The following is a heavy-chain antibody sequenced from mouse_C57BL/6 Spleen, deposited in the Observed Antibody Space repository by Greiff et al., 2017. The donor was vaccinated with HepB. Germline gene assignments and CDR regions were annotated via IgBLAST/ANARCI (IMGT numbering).Heavy chain of an antibody. CDR3: TREGGDYDGFYAMDY. J-gene: IGHJ4*01. Sequence: EVQVVESGEGLVKPGGSLKLSCAASGFTFSSYAMSWVRQTPEKRLEWVAYISSGGDYIYYADTVKGRFTISRDNARNTLYLQMSSLKSEDTAMYYCTREGGDYDGFYAMDYWGQGTSVTVSS. V-gene: IGHV5-9-1*02. D-gene: IGHD2-4*01. CDR2: ISSGGDYI. CDR1: GFTFSSYA.